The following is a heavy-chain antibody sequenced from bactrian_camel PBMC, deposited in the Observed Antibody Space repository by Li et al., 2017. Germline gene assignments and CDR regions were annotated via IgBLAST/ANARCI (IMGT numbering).Heavy chain of an antibody. Sequence: VQLVESGGGLVQLGGSLRLSCAASGFTFSNYAVSWVRQAPGKGLEWVSAINNRGGRTYHADSVKGRFTISRDNAKNTLYLQLNSLKTEDTAMYYCAAEISCSSMPLFKRLDSVRYKYWGQGTQVTVS. CDR2: INNRGGRT. J-gene: IGHJ4*01. D-gene: IGHD4*01. CDR3: AAEISCSSMPLFKRLDSVRYKY. CDR1: GFTFSNYA. V-gene: IGHV3S31*01.